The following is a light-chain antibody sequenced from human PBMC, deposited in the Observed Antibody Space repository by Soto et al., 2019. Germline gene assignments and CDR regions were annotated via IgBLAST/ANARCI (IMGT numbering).Light chain of an antibody. CDR2: GAS. CDR1: QSVSSH. CDR3: QQYGRPSRT. V-gene: IGKV3-20*01. J-gene: IGKJ1*01. Sequence: EIVLTQSPGTLSLSPGERATLSCRASQSVSSHLAWYQQKPGQAPRLLIYGASSRATGIPDRFSGSGSGTDFTLTISRLEPEDFAVYYCQQYGRPSRTFGQGTKVEIK.